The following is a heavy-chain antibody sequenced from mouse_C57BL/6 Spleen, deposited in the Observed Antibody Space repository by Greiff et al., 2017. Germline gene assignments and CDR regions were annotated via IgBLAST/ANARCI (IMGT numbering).Heavy chain of an antibody. CDR2: ISSGGSYT. Sequence: DVKLVESGGDLVKPGGSLKLSCAASGFTFSSYGMSWVRQTPDKRLEWVATISSGGSYTYYPDSVKGRFTISRDNAKNTLYLQMSSLKSEDTAMYYCAAGPRGFAYWGQGTLVTVSA. CDR3: AAGPRGFAY. CDR1: GFTFSSYG. V-gene: IGHV5-6*02. J-gene: IGHJ3*01.